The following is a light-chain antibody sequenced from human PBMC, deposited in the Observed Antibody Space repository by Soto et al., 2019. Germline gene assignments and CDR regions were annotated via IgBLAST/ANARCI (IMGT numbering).Light chain of an antibody. Sequence: DIQMTQSPSTLSASVGDRVIITCRASENISRWLAWYQQKQGKAPKLLIYKASNLESGVPSRFSGSGSGTEFTLTISSLQPDDFATYYCQQSNNWPPLTFGGGTKVEIK. CDR1: ENISRW. CDR3: QQSNNWPPLT. V-gene: IGKV1-5*03. CDR2: KAS. J-gene: IGKJ4*01.